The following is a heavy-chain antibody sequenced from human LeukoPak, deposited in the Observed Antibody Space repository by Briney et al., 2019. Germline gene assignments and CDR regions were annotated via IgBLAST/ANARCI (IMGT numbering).Heavy chain of an antibody. CDR3: ARVPVGYQGYSSAWYTDY. J-gene: IGHJ4*02. CDR2: IISSSSRI. Sequence: PGGSLRLSCAASGFTFSNYNVNWVRQAPGKGLEYVSSIISSSSRIFYADSVRGRFTISRDNAKNSLYLQMNSLRAEDTAVYYCARVPVGYQGYSSAWYTDYWGQGTLVYVSS. CDR1: GFTFSNYN. D-gene: IGHD6-19*01. V-gene: IGHV3-21*01.